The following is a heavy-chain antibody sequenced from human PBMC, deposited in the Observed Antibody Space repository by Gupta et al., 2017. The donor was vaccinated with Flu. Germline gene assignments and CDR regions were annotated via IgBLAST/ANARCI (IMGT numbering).Heavy chain of an antibody. V-gene: IGHV1-2*02. J-gene: IGHJ6*02. CDR3: ARQYYDFWSGYPNIYGMDV. CDR2: INPNSGGT. D-gene: IGHD3-3*01. Sequence: QVQLVQSGAEVKKPGASVKVSCKASGYTFTGYHMHWVRQAPGQGLEWMGWINPNSGGTNYAQKFQGRVTMTRDTSISTAYMELSRLRSDDTAVYYCARQYYDFWSGYPNIYGMDVWGQGTTVTVSS. CDR1: GYTFTGYH.